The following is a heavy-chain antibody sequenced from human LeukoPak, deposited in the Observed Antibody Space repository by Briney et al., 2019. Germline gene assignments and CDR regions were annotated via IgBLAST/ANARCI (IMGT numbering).Heavy chain of an antibody. V-gene: IGHV3-9*01. J-gene: IGHJ4*02. CDR2: ITWDSGTI. CDR1: GFTFGDYA. Sequence: GRSLRLSCAASGFTFGDYAMHWVRQVPGKGLEWVSGITWDSGTIGYADSVKGRFTISRDNSKNTLYLQMNSLRAEDTAVYYCAKARPPYYYDSSGYYPYFDYWGQGTLVTVSS. CDR3: AKARPPYYYDSSGYYPYFDY. D-gene: IGHD3-22*01.